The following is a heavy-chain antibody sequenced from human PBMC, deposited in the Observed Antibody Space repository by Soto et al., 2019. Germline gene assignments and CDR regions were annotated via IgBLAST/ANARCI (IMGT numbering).Heavy chain of an antibody. V-gene: IGHV3-21*01. D-gene: IGHD6-13*01. CDR2: VSSSSSYI. CDR1: GFTFTYDT. Sequence: EVQLVESGGGLVKPGGSLRLSCAASGFTFTYDTMNWVRQPPWKGLEWVSSVSSSSSYIYFAESMKGRFTITRDNAKNTLYLQLNSLRADDTAAYYCSRIYSSHYDAFDDWGQGTLVTVSS. CDR3: SRIYSSHYDAFDD. J-gene: IGHJ4*02.